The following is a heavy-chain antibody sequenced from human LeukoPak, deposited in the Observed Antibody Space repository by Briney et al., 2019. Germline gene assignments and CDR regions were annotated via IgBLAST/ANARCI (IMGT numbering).Heavy chain of an antibody. CDR1: GFTFSSYG. CDR2: IWYDGSNK. CDR3: ARIMVRGVSIDY. V-gene: IGHV3-33*01. J-gene: IGHJ4*02. Sequence: PGGSLRLSCAASGFTFSSYGMHWVRQAPGKGLEWVAVIWYDGSNKYYADSVKGRFTISRDNSENTLYLQMNSLRAEDTAVYYCARIMVRGVSIDYWGQGTLVTVSS. D-gene: IGHD3-10*01.